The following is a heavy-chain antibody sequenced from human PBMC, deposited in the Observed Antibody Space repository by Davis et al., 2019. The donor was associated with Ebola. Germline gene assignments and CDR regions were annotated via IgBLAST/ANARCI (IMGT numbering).Heavy chain of an antibody. CDR1: GFVFSNYV. J-gene: IGHJ6*04. V-gene: IGHV3-23*01. CDR2: LGLSADT. D-gene: IGHD6-6*01. CDR3: AKGGIAARTPMDV. Sequence: GESLKISCAASGFVFSNYVMSWVRRAPGKGLEWVSTLGLSADTYYADSVKGRFTISRYNSKNTLYLQMNSLRAEDTAVYYCAKGGIAARTPMDVWGKGTTVTVSS.